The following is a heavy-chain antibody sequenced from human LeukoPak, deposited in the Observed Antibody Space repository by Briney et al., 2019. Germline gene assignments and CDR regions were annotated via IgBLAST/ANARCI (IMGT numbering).Heavy chain of an antibody. CDR1: AGSISSYY. D-gene: IGHD3-10*01. CDR2: IYYSGST. Sequence: SXXLSFTCTVSAGSISSYYRSWIRQPPGKGLEWIGYIYYSGSTNYNPSLKSRVTISVDTSKTHFSLKLSSVTAADTAVYYFARRGPTLYGSGSYYNEPFDYWGQGTLVTVSS. V-gene: IGHV4-59*01. CDR3: ARRGPTLYGSGSYYNEPFDY. J-gene: IGHJ4*02.